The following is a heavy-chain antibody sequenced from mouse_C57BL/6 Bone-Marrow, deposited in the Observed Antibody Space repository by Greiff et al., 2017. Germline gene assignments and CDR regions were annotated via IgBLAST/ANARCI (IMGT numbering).Heavy chain of an antibody. CDR3: TILLLRFWFAY. D-gene: IGHD1-1*01. CDR1: GYTFTDYE. J-gene: IGHJ3*01. CDR2: IDPETGGT. Sequence: VQLQQSGAELVRPGASVTLSCKASGYTFTDYEMHWVKQTPVHGLEWIGAIDPETGGTAYNQKFKGKAILTADKSSSTAYMELRSLTSEDSAVYYCTILLLRFWFAYWGQGTLVTVSA. V-gene: IGHV1-15*01.